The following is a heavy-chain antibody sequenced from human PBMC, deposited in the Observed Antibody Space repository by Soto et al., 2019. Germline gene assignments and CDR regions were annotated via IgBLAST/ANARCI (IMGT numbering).Heavy chain of an antibody. CDR2: IYYSGST. J-gene: IGHJ4*02. D-gene: IGHD4-17*01. CDR1: GGSISSSSYY. CDR3: ARASYGDYPSFDY. Sequence: SETLSLTCTVSGGSISSSSYYWSWIRQPPGEGLEWIGSIYYSGSTNYNPSLKSRVTISIDTSKSLFSLKLSSLTSADTAVYFGARASYGDYPSFDYWGQGALVTVPS. V-gene: IGHV4-61*01.